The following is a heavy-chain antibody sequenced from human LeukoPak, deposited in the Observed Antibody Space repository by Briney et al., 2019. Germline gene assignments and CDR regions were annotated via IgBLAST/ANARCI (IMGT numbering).Heavy chain of an antibody. CDR1: GGTFSSYA. CDR3: ARSPRGYSGYEARLNWFDP. V-gene: IGHV1-69*01. Sequence: SVKVSCKASGGTFSSYAISWVRQAPGQGFEWMGGIIPIFGTANYAQKFQGRVTITADESTSTAYMELSSLRSEDTAVYYCARSPRGYSGYEARLNWFDPWGQGTLVTVSS. CDR2: IIPIFGTA. J-gene: IGHJ5*02. D-gene: IGHD5-12*01.